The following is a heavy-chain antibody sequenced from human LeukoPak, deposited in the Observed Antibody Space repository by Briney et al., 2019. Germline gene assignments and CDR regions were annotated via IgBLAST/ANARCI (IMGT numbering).Heavy chain of an antibody. V-gene: IGHV1-18*01. Sequence: GASVKVSCKASGYTLTSYGISWVRQAPGQGLEWMGWISAYNGNTNYAQKLQGRVTMTTDTSTSTAYMELRSLRSDDTAVYYCARVSGQWLKSYFDYWGQGTLVTVSS. CDR2: ISAYNGNT. J-gene: IGHJ4*02. CDR3: ARVSGQWLKSYFDY. CDR1: GYTLTSYG. D-gene: IGHD6-19*01.